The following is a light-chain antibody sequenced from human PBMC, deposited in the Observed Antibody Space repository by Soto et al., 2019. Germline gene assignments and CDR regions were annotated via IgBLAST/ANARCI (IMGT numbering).Light chain of an antibody. CDR1: TSVSSNY. CDR3: QQYGSSPPT. CDR2: GAS. J-gene: IGKJ1*01. Sequence: IVLPQHPGPQYLSPGERDPLSCRASTSVSSNYFAWYQRKPGQAPRLLIYGASSRATGLPDRFSGSESGTDFALTITRLEPEDFAVYYCQQYGSSPPTFGQVTKVE. V-gene: IGKV3-20*01.